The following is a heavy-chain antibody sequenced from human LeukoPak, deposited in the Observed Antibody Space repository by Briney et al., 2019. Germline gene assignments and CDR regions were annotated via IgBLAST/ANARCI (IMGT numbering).Heavy chain of an antibody. J-gene: IGHJ6*02. V-gene: IGHV1-18*01. D-gene: IGHD3-3*01. Sequence: GASVKVSCKASGYTFTSYGISWVRQAPGQGLEWMGWISAYNGNTNYAQKLQGRVTMTTDTSTSTAYMELRSLRSDDTAVYYCAREDFGVVITYYYYYGMDVWGQGTTVTVSS. CDR1: GYTFTSYG. CDR3: AREDFGVVITYYYYYGMDV. CDR2: ISAYNGNT.